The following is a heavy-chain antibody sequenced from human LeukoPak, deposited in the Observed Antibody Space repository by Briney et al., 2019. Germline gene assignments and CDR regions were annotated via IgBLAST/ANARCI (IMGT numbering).Heavy chain of an antibody. CDR3: ARVMGYCSGGSCYCFDY. CDR1: GFTFSSYW. CDR2: IKQDGSEK. J-gene: IGHJ4*02. V-gene: IGHV3-7*03. D-gene: IGHD2-15*01. Sequence: GGSLRLSCAASGFTFSSYWMSWVRQAPGKGLEWVANIKQDGSEKYYVDPVKGRFTISRDNAKNSLYLQMNSLRAEDTAVYYCARVMGYCSGGSCYCFDYWGQGTLVTVSS.